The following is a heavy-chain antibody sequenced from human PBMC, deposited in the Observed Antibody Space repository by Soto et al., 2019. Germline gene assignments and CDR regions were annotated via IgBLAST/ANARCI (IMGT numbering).Heavy chain of an antibody. CDR3: TVGTYRYYYSGMDV. V-gene: IGHV3-30*03. D-gene: IGHD4-4*01. J-gene: IGHJ6*02. Sequence: QVQLVESGGGVVQPGRSLRLSCAASGFTFSSYGMHWVRQAPGKGLEWVAVISYDGSNPYYADSVKGRFTISRDNSKNTLYLQMNSLRAEDTAVYYCTVGTYRYYYSGMDVWGQGTTVTVAS. CDR2: ISYDGSNP. CDR1: GFTFSSYG.